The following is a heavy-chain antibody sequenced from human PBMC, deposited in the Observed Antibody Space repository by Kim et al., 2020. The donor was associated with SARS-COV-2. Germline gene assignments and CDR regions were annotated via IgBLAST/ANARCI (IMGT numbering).Heavy chain of an antibody. CDR3: ARVLADFYTYDYFDY. CDR1: GLTVSSNF. D-gene: IGHD3-16*01. V-gene: IGHV3-53*01. J-gene: IGHJ4*02. CDR2: LYAAGNT. Sequence: GGSLRLSCAASGLTVSSNFMTWVRQAPGKGLEWLSVLYAAGNTYYADAVKGRFTISRDNAKNTLYFQMNSLTAEDTAMYYCARVLADFYTYDYFDYWGQGTLVTVSS.